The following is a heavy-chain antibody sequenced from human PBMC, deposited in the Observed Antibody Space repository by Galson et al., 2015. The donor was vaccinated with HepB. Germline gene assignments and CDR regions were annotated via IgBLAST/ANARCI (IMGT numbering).Heavy chain of an antibody. Sequence: SLRLSCAASGFTFSSYAMHWVRQAPGKGLEWVAVISYDGSNKYYADSVKGRFTISRDNSKNTLYLQMNSLRAEDTAVYYCAREGITMVRGTFDYWGQGTLVTVSS. CDR3: AREGITMVRGTFDY. CDR1: GFTFSSYA. J-gene: IGHJ4*02. CDR2: ISYDGSNK. V-gene: IGHV3-30*04. D-gene: IGHD3-10*01.